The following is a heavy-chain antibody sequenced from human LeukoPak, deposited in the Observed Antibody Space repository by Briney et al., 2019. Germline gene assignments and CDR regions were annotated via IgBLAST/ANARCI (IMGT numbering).Heavy chain of an antibody. CDR3: ARGGALGYYSGGSCYSADY. Sequence: GGSLRLSCAASGFTFSSYSMNWVRQAPGKGLEWVSSISSSSSYIYYADSVKGRFTIPRDNAKNSLYLQMNSLRAEDTAVYYCARGGALGYYSGGSCYSADYWGQGTLVTVSS. V-gene: IGHV3-21*01. CDR2: ISSSSSYI. J-gene: IGHJ4*02. D-gene: IGHD2-15*01. CDR1: GFTFSSYS.